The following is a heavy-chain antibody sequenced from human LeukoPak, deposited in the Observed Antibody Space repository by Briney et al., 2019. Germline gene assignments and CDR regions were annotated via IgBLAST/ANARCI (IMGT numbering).Heavy chain of an antibody. Sequence: SETLSLTCTVSGRSISSSDYYCSWIRQPPGKGLEWIGYIYYRGSTYYNTSLKSRVTISVETSKNQFSLKLSSVTAADTAVYYCAREAPSYDYVWGTHSWYMDVWGKGTTVTVSS. CDR1: GRSISSSDYY. D-gene: IGHD3-16*01. V-gene: IGHV4-30-4*08. CDR2: IYYRGST. J-gene: IGHJ6*03. CDR3: AREAPSYDYVWGTHSWYMDV.